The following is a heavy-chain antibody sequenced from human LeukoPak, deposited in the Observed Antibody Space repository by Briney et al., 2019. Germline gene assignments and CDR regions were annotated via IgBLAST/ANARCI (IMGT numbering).Heavy chain of an antibody. V-gene: IGHV1-8*03. CDR1: GYTFTSYD. CDR3: ARGPYNWNNDYYYYMDV. Sequence: GASVEVSCKASGYTFTSYDINWVRQATGQGLEWMGWMNPNSGNTGYAQKFQGRVTITRNTSISTAYMELSSLRSEDTAVYYCARGPYNWNNDYYYYMDVWGKGTTVTVSS. CDR2: MNPNSGNT. D-gene: IGHD1/OR15-1a*01. J-gene: IGHJ6*03.